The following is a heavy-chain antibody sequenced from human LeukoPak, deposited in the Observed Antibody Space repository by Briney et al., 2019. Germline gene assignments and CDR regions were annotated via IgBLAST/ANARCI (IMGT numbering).Heavy chain of an antibody. J-gene: IGHJ4*02. V-gene: IGHV3-11*01. D-gene: IGHD5-24*01. CDR2: IGKSGSPL. CDR1: GFIFSDYY. Sequence: GGSLRLSCAASGFIFSDYYMIWIRHAPGKGLEWVSYIGKSGSPLYYADSVKGRFTISRDNAKNSLYLQMSSLRAEDTAMYYCAKDAGWLQLDFWGQGALVTVSS. CDR3: AKDAGWLQLDF.